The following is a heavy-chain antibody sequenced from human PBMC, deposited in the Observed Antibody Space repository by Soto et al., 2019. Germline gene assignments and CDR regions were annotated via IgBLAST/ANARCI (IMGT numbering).Heavy chain of an antibody. V-gene: IGHV4-39*01. CDR2: IYYSGST. CDR1: GGSISSSSYY. CDR3: ARRTELRDSSGWYLKTGAAVWYFDL. J-gene: IGHJ2*01. Sequence: SETLSLTCTVSGGSISSSSYYWGWIRQPPGKGLEWIGSIYYSGSTYYNPSLKSRVTISVDTSKNQFSLKLSSVTAADTAVYYCARRTELRDSSGWYLKTGAAVWYFDLWGRGTLVTVSS. D-gene: IGHD6-19*01.